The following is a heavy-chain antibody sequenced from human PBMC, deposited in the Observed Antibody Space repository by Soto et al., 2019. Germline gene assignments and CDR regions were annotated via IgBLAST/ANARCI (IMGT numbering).Heavy chain of an antibody. Sequence: VSVKVSCKASGYTFTSYYMHWVRQAPGQGLEWMGIINPSGGSTSYAQKFQGRVTMTRDTSTSTVYMELSSLRSEDTAVYYCAATRYCSSTSCFLYYYMDVWGKGTTVTVSS. V-gene: IGHV1-46*03. J-gene: IGHJ6*03. CDR2: INPSGGST. CDR3: AATRYCSSTSCFLYYYMDV. CDR1: GYTFTSYY. D-gene: IGHD2-2*01.